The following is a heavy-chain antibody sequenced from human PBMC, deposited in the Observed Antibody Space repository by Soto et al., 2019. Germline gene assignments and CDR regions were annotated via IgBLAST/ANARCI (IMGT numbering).Heavy chain of an antibody. V-gene: IGHV3-23*01. CDR3: ARRARTATTNWGAFDI. CDR2: ISYSADKT. CDR1: GFTFSNYV. D-gene: IGHD1-7*01. J-gene: IGHJ3*02. Sequence: GGSLRLSCAASGFTFSNYVMNWVRQAPGKGLEWVSTISYSADKTFYADSVKGRFTISRDNSRDTLFLQMNSLRADDAAVYYCARRARTATTNWGAFDIWGQGTMVTVSS.